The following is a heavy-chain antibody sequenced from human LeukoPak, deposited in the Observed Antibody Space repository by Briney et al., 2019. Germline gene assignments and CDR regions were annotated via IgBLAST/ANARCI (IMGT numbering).Heavy chain of an antibody. CDR1: GDTFRNLA. CDR2: IIPTDDMT. J-gene: IGHJ4*02. Sequence: SVKVSCKASGDTFRNLAITWVRRAPGQGPEWMGRIIPTDDMTNYAQAFEGRVTFSADKSTTTVIMELSSLTSEDTAVYYCAREVVGGTYAVYFDLWGQGSLVTVSS. CDR3: AREVVGGTYAVYFDL. D-gene: IGHD3-3*01. V-gene: IGHV1-69*04.